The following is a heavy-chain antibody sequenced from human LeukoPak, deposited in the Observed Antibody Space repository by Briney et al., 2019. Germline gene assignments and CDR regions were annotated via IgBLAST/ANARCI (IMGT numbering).Heavy chain of an antibody. CDR3: ARKGVRGYSSSWYGENFDY. D-gene: IGHD6-13*01. Sequence: PGGSLRLSCAASGFTFSSYAMSWVRQAPGKGLEWVSGISGRGGSTYYADSVKGRFTISRDNSKNTLYLQMNSLRAEDTAVYYCARKGVRGYSSSWYGENFDYWGQGTLVTVSS. CDR1: GFTFSSYA. J-gene: IGHJ4*02. V-gene: IGHV3-23*01. CDR2: ISGRGGST.